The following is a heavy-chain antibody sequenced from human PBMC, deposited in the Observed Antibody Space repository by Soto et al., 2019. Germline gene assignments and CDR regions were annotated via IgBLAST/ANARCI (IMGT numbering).Heavy chain of an antibody. V-gene: IGHV4-31*02. J-gene: IGHJ4*02. CDR2: IYYSGST. CDR1: GGSISSGGYY. D-gene: IGHD3-22*01. CDR3: AREGAYYDSSGYWPVDY. Sequence: SETLSLTCTVSGGSISSGGYYWSWIRQQPGKGLEWIGYIYYSGSTYYNPSLKSRVTISVDTSKNQFSLKLSSVTAADTAVYYCAREGAYYDSSGYWPVDYWGQGNQVTVSS.